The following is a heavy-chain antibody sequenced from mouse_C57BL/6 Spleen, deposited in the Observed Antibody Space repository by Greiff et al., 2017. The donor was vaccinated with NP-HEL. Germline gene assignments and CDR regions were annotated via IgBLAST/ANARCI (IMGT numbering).Heavy chain of an antibody. Sequence: VQLKESGPELVKPGASVKIPCKASGYTFTDYNMDWVKQSHGKSLEWIGDINPNNGGTIYNQKFKGKATLTVDKSSSTAYMELRSLTSEDTAVYYCARRDGSSYWYFDVWGTGTTVTVSS. D-gene: IGHD1-1*01. CDR3: ARRDGSSYWYFDV. CDR2: INPNNGGT. J-gene: IGHJ1*03. V-gene: IGHV1-18*01. CDR1: GYTFTDYN.